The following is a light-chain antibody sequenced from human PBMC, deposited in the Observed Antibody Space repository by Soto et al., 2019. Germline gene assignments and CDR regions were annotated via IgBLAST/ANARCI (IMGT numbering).Light chain of an antibody. Sequence: EIVLTQSPGTLSLSPGERATLSCRASESVSSNYLASYQQQTGQDPRLLLYGAFTTATGIPARFSGSGSGTAFTLPTTGLQSADFAVYYCQQYNKWPAYTFGQGTKVDIK. CDR3: QQYNKWPAYT. J-gene: IGKJ2*01. CDR2: GAF. V-gene: IGKV3-15*01. CDR1: ESVSSN.